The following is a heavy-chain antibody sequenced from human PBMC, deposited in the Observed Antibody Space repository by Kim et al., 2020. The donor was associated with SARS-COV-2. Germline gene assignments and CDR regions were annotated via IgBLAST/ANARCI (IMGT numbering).Heavy chain of an antibody. D-gene: IGHD6-13*01. CDR3: TRQGYSSSWYDY. J-gene: IGHJ4*02. V-gene: IGHV3-73*01. Sequence: YAASVKGRFTISRDDSKNTAYLQMNSLKTEDTAVYYCTRQGYSSSWYDYWGQGTLVTVSS.